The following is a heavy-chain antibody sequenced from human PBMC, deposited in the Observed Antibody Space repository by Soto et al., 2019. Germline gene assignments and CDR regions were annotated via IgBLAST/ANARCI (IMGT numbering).Heavy chain of an antibody. CDR3: AKDLIAVGANSWLFSGMDV. CDR1: GFSFSSYG. Sequence: GGSLRLACAACGFSFSSYGMHWVLQAPGNGLEWVAVISYDGSNKYYADSVKGRFPISRDNSKNTLYLQMNSLRAEDTAVYYCAKDLIAVGANSWLFSGMDVWRQGTTVTVSS. J-gene: IGHJ6*02. CDR2: ISYDGSNK. D-gene: IGHD1-26*01. V-gene: IGHV3-30*18.